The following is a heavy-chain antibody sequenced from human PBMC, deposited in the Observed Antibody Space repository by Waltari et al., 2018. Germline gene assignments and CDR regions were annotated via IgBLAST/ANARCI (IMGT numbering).Heavy chain of an antibody. Sequence: EVQLVESGGGLVQPGGSLRLSCAVSGFLVSGFGMRGVRQAPGKGLEWVSRINPAGSATTYADSVRGRFTISRDNAQNTLHLQMNSLRVEDTAMYYCTRDNWGTSDYWGQGTLVTVSS. CDR2: INPAGSAT. CDR3: TRDNWGTSDY. D-gene: IGHD7-27*01. J-gene: IGHJ4*02. V-gene: IGHV3-74*01. CDR1: GFLVSGFG.